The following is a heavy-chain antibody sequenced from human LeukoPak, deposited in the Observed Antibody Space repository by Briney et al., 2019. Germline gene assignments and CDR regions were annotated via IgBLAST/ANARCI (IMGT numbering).Heavy chain of an antibody. V-gene: IGHV3-7*03. D-gene: IGHD4-17*01. Sequence: PGGSLRLSCAASGFTFSSYWMSWVRQAPGKGREWVANIKQDGSEKYYVDSVKGRFTISRDNAKNSLYLQMNSLRAEDTAVYYCARDEDDGDYAPWDYWGQGTLVTVSS. CDR3: ARDEDDGDYAPWDY. J-gene: IGHJ4*02. CDR2: IKQDGSEK. CDR1: GFTFSSYW.